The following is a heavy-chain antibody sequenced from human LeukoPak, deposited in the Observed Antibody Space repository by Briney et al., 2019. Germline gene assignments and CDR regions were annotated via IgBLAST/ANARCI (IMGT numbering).Heavy chain of an antibody. Sequence: GGSLRLSCADSRFTFSSYTMSSVRQAPGEGLEWVSGIRGSGGSTYYADSVNGRFTITRDNSKNTLYLQMNSLRAEDTAVYYCAKRLERRGGSCDYWGQGTLVTVSS. CDR3: AKRLERRGGSCDY. CDR1: RFTFSSYT. J-gene: IGHJ4*02. CDR2: IRGSGGST. V-gene: IGHV3-23*01. D-gene: IGHD1-1*01.